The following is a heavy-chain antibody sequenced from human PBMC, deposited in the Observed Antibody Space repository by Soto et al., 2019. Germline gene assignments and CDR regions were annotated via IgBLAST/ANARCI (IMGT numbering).Heavy chain of an antibody. Sequence: QVQLVQSGAEVKKPGSSVKVSCKASGGTFSSYAISWVRQAPGQGLEWMGGIIPIFGTANYAQKFQGRVTIXADXSXNTAYMELSSLRSEDTAVYYCARVGDYYDSSGYFQHWGQGTLVTVSS. CDR1: GGTFSSYA. CDR3: ARVGDYYDSSGYFQH. V-gene: IGHV1-69*12. J-gene: IGHJ1*01. CDR2: IIPIFGTA. D-gene: IGHD3-22*01.